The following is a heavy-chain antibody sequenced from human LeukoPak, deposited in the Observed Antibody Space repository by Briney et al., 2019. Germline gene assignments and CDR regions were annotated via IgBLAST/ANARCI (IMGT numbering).Heavy chain of an antibody. J-gene: IGHJ6*02. Sequence: SETLSLTCTVSGGSISNYYWTWIRQPPGKGLEWIGYISYSGSTNYNPSLKSRVTISVDTPKNQFSLKLSSVTAADTAVYYCARDTYDSSGYFFPYGMDVWGQGTTVTVSS. V-gene: IGHV4-59*01. CDR3: ARDTYDSSGYFFPYGMDV. CDR2: ISYSGST. CDR1: GGSISNYY. D-gene: IGHD3-22*01.